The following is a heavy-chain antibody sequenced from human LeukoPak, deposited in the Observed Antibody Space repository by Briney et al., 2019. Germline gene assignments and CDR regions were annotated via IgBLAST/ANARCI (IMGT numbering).Heavy chain of an antibody. J-gene: IGHJ4*02. D-gene: IGHD3-16*01. CDR3: AREVGDGDFDY. CDR1: GFTFSSYA. CDR2: IKQDGSEK. Sequence: GGSLRLSCAASGFTFSSYAMHWVRQAPGKGLEWVANIKQDGSEKYYVDSVKGRFTISRDNAKNSLYLQMNSLRAEDTAVYYCAREVGDGDFDYWGQGTLVTVSS. V-gene: IGHV3-7*01.